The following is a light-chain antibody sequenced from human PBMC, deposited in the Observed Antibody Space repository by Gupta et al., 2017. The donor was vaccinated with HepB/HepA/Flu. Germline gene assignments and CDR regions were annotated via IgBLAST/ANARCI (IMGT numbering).Light chain of an antibody. CDR1: QSLSGC. Sequence: DIQMTQSPSTLSASIGDRVTITCRASQSLSGCLAWYQQKPGKAPKLLIYKASSLESGVPSRVSGSGFGTEFTRTMSSMKRDDFATEYGQQCNKTFGQGTKVEFK. CDR2: KAS. V-gene: IGKV1-5*03. CDR3: QQCNKT. J-gene: IGKJ1*01.